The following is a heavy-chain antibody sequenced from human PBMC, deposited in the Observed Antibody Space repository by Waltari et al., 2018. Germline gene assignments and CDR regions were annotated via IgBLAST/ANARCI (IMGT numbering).Heavy chain of an antibody. V-gene: IGHV4-38-2*01. D-gene: IGHD2-15*01. J-gene: IGHJ4*02. CDR3: ARGYCSGGSCYYLTFDY. CDR2: IYHSGST. CDR1: GYSISSGYY. Sequence: QVQLQESGPGLVKPSETLSLTCAVSGYSISSGYYWGWIRQPPGKGLEWIGSIYHSGSTYYHPSRNGRVTISVETSKNQFSLKLSSVTAADTAVYYCARGYCSGGSCYYLTFDYWGQGTLVTVSS.